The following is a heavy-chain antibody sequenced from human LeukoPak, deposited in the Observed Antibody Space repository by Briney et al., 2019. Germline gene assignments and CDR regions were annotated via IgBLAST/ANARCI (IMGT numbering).Heavy chain of an antibody. CDR2: FNPSVGGT. D-gene: IGHD3-22*01. Sequence: SVKVSCMPSAYTFTSYYMHWVRQAPGPGREWMGMFNPSVGGTTHAQKFQGRVTMTRDTSKSTVYMELSSLRSEDTAVYYCARGGCVLDYYRVDYWGQGTLVTVSS. CDR1: AYTFTSYY. V-gene: IGHV1-46*01. CDR3: ARGGCVLDYYRVDY. J-gene: IGHJ4*02.